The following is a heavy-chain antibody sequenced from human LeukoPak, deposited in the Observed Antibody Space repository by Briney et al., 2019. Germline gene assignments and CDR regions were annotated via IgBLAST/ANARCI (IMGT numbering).Heavy chain of an antibody. CDR1: GFTFSSYA. J-gene: IGHJ4*02. Sequence: GSLRLSCAASGFTFSSYARSWIRQPPGKGLEWIGEIDQSGTTNYNPSLKSRVSISVDTSKKQFSLTLTSMTAADTAVYYCARVPHYYFGYGYFDSWGQGTLVTVSS. CDR3: ARVPHYYFGYGYFDS. CDR2: IDQSGTT. D-gene: IGHD3-10*01. V-gene: IGHV4-34*01.